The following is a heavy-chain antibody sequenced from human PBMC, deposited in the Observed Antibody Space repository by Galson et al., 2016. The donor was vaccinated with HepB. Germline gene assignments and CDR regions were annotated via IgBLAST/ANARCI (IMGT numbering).Heavy chain of an antibody. V-gene: IGHV1-18*04. CDR3: ARDGGGYSYGRGYFDY. D-gene: IGHD5-18*01. Sequence: SVKVSCKASGYTFTSYGISWVRQAPGQGLEWMGWISAYNGNTNYAQKLQGRVTMTTDTSTSTAYMELSSLRSEDTAVYYCARDGGGYSYGRGYFDYWGQGTLVTVSS. CDR2: ISAYNGNT. CDR1: GYTFTSYG. J-gene: IGHJ4*02.